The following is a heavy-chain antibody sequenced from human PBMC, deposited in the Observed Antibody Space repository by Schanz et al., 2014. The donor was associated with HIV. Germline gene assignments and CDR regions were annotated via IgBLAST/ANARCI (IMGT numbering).Heavy chain of an antibody. D-gene: IGHD2-8*01. CDR3: ANSGYCTSGVCYTRGYDTDV. CDR2: ISDRSDYL. J-gene: IGHJ6*02. V-gene: IGHV3-21*01. Sequence: DVQLEESGGGLVKPGGSLRLSCAASGFTFMRHTMNWVRQAPGKGLEWVSSISDRSDYLHYADSVKGRFTISRDNAKNSLYLQMSSLRAEDTAVYYCANSGYCTSGVCYTRGYDTDVWGQGTTVTVSS. CDR1: GFTFMRHT.